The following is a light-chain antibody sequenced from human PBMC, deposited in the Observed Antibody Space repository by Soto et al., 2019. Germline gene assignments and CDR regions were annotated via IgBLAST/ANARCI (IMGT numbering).Light chain of an antibody. J-gene: IGKJ1*01. CDR3: LQYYNIPRT. Sequence: IVMTQSPESLAVSLGERATINCKSSPSVLYSSNNNNYLAWYQQKPGQPPKLLIYWASTRESGVPDRFSGSGSGTDFTLTISSLQAEDVAVYFCLQYYNIPRTFGQGSNVDI. CDR2: WAS. CDR1: PSVLYSSNNNNY. V-gene: IGKV4-1*01.